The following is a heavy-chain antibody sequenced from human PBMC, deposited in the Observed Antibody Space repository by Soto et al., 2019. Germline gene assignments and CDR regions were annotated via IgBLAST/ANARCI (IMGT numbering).Heavy chain of an antibody. J-gene: IGHJ6*02. V-gene: IGHV3-53*01. CDR1: GFTVSSSY. Sequence: EVQLVESGGGLIQPGESLRLSCAASGFTVSSSYMTWVRQAPGKGLEWVSDIYSGGRTYYADSVKGRFTISRDNSKNTLYLQMNSLRTEDTGVYYCARGKNYFYYGMDVWGQGTTVTVSS. CDR3: ARGKNYFYYGMDV. CDR2: IYSGGRT.